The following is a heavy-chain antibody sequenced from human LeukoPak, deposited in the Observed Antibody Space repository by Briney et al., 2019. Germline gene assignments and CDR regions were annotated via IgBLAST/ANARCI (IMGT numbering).Heavy chain of an antibody. J-gene: IGHJ4*02. CDR1: GFTFSSYA. Sequence: PGGSLRLSYAASGFTFSSYAMSWVRQAPGKGLEWVSAISGSGGSTYYADSVKGRFTISRDNSKNTLYLQMNSLRAEDTAVYYCAKSRDNWNDGGTFDYWGQGTLVTVSS. D-gene: IGHD1-1*01. V-gene: IGHV3-23*01. CDR2: ISGSGGST. CDR3: AKSRDNWNDGGTFDY.